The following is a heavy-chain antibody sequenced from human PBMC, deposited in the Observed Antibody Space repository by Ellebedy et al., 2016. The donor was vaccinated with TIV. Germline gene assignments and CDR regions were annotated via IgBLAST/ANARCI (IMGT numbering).Heavy chain of an antibody. V-gene: IGHV1-69*01. J-gene: IGHJ5*02. Sequence: IFGTANYAQKFQDRVTITADESTRTVYMELSSLRSEDTAVYYCARDFLRAPDGSESYNNWFDPWGQGTLVTVSS. CDR3: ARDFLRAPDGSESYNNWFDP. CDR2: IFGTA. D-gene: IGHD3-10*01.